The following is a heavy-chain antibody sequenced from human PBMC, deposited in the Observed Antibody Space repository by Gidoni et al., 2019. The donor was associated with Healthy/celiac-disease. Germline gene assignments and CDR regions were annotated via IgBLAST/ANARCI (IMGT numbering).Heavy chain of an antibody. V-gene: IGHV4-59*01. D-gene: IGHD7-27*01. Sequence: QVQLQESRPGLVKPSETLSLTCTVSGGSISCYYWSWIRQPPGKGLEWIGYIYYSGSTNYNPSLKSRVTISVDTTKNQFSLKLSSVTAADAAVYYCARAWGDWYFDLWGRGTLVTVSS. CDR1: GGSISCYY. CDR3: ARAWGDWYFDL. CDR2: IYYSGST. J-gene: IGHJ2*01.